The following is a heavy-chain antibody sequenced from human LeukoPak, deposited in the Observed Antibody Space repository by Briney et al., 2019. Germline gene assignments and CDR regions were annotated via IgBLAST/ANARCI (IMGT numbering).Heavy chain of an antibody. J-gene: IGHJ4*02. CDR3: ARNRRYCSSTSCYAGGFDY. CDR2: IKQDGSEK. D-gene: IGHD2-2*01. V-gene: IGHV3-7*01. Sequence: PGGSLRLSCAASGFTFSSYWMSWVRQAPGKGLEWVANIKQDGSEKYYVDSVKGRFTISRDNAKNSLYLQMNSLRAEDTAVYYCARNRRYCSSTSCYAGGFDYWGQGTLVTVSS. CDR1: GFTFSSYW.